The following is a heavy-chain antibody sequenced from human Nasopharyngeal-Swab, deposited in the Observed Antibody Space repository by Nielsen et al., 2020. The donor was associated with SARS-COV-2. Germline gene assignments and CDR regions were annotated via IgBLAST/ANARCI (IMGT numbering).Heavy chain of an antibody. D-gene: IGHD3-3*01. Sequence: SETLSLTCAVYGGSFSGYYWSWIRQPPGKGLEWIGEINHSGSTNYNQSLKSRVTISVDTSKNQFSLKLSSVTAADTAVYYCARGGRGIFGVVTNFDYWGQGTLVTVSS. CDR2: INHSGST. CDR3: ARGGRGIFGVVTNFDY. J-gene: IGHJ4*02. CDR1: GGSFSGYY. V-gene: IGHV4-34*01.